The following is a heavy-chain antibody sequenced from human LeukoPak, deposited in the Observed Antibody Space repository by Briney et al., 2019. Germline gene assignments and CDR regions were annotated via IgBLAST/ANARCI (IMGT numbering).Heavy chain of an antibody. Sequence: KSSETLSLTCTVSGDSIGSGGYYWSWIRQHPGKGLEWIGYIYYSGSSYYNPSLKSRVTISVDTSKNQFSLKLSSVTAADTAVYYCATRIPNDVLLWFGESPGDYWGQGTLVTVSS. CDR3: ATRIPNDVLLWFGESPGDY. V-gene: IGHV4-31*03. D-gene: IGHD3-10*01. CDR2: IYYSGSS. J-gene: IGHJ4*02. CDR1: GDSIGSGGYY.